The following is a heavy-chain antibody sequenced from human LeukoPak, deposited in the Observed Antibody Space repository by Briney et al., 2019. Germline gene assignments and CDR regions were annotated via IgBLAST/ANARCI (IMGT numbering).Heavy chain of an antibody. CDR2: INHSGNT. D-gene: IGHD6-25*01. V-gene: IGHV4-34*01. CDR3: ARGRRSSGQRLDY. J-gene: IGHJ4*02. CDR1: GGSFSGYY. Sequence: SETLSLTCAVYGGSFSGYYWSWIRQPPGKGLEWIGEINHSGNTNYNPSLESRVSISVDTSKNQFSLKLNSVTAADTAVYYCARGRRSSGQRLDYWGQGTLVTVSS.